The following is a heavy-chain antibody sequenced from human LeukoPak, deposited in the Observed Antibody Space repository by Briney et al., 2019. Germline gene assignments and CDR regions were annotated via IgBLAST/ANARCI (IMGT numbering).Heavy chain of an antibody. CDR3: ARGPLSSRYSSEYYY. D-gene: IGHD6-19*01. CDR1: GYTFTGYY. CDR2: INPNSGGT. V-gene: IGHV1-2*06. J-gene: IGHJ4*02. Sequence: ASVTVSCKASGYTFTGYYMHWVRQAPGQGLEWIGRINPNSGGTNYAQKFQGRVTMTRDTSISTAYMELSRLRSDDTAVYYCARGPLSSRYSSEYYYWGQGTLVTVSS.